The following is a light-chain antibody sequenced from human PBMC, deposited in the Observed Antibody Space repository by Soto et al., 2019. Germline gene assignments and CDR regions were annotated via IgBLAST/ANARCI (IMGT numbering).Light chain of an antibody. Sequence: DIQMTQSPSSLSESVGDRVTITCRASQSISSYLNWYQKKPGKDPKLLIYKASTLKSGVPSRFSGSGSGTEFNLTISRLEIEDFAVYECQQYGSSTWTCGQGTKGDIK. J-gene: IGKJ1*01. V-gene: IGKV1-39*01. CDR1: QSISSY. CDR3: QQYGSSTWT. CDR2: KAS.